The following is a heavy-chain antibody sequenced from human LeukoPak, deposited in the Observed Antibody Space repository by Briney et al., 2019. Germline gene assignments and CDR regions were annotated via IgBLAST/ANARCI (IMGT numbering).Heavy chain of an antibody. V-gene: IGHV1-24*01. D-gene: IGHD1-26*01. CDR2: FDPEDGET. CDR3: ATLTTSGSYHFDY. Sequence: ASVKVSCKVSGYTLTELSMHWVRQAPGKGLEWMGGFDPEDGETIYAQKFQGRVTTTEDTSTDTAYMELSSLRSEDTAVYYCATLTTSGSYHFDYWGQGTLVTVSS. J-gene: IGHJ4*02. CDR1: GYTLTELS.